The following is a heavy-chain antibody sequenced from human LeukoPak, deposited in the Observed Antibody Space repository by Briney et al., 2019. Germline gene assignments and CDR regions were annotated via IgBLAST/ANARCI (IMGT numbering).Heavy chain of an antibody. Sequence: PSETLSLTCTVSGGSVSSGSYYWSWIRQPPGKGLEWIGYIYYSGGTNYNPSLKSRVTISVDTSKNQFSLKLSSVTAADTAVYYCAREDTGYYYYGMDVWGQGTTVTVSS. D-gene: IGHD2-8*02. V-gene: IGHV4-61*01. CDR3: AREDTGYYYYGMDV. CDR2: IYYSGGT. CDR1: GGSVSSGSYY. J-gene: IGHJ6*02.